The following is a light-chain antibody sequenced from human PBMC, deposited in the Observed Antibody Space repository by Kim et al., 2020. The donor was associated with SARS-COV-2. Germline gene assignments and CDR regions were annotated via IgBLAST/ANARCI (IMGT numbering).Light chain of an antibody. V-gene: IGLV2-11*01. CDR2: DVN. J-gene: IGLJ3*02. CDR3: CSHAGSYTWV. Sequence: GQSVTMAGTGTSSDVGGYDSVSWYQHHAGTAPKRMIYDVNTRPSGVPDRFSGSKSGNTASLTISGLQAEDEADYYCCSHAGSYTWVFGGGTQLTVL. CDR1: SSDVGGYDS.